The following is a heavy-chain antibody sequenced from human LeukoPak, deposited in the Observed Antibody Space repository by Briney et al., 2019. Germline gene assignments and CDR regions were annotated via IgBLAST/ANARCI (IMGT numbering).Heavy chain of an antibody. CDR1: GFTFIDHY. Sequence: GGSLRLSCAVSGFTFIDHYMDWVRPAAGRGLEWVGRSRNKDHRYSTEYAASVTGRFTISRDESKNSLYLQMNSLKIEDSAIYYCVRGHDSFDYWGQGTVVTVSS. D-gene: IGHD3-3*01. CDR3: VRGHDSFDY. CDR2: SRNKDHRYST. J-gene: IGHJ4*02. V-gene: IGHV3-72*01.